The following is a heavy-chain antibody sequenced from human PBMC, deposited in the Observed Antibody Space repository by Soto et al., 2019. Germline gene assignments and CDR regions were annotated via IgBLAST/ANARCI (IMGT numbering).Heavy chain of an antibody. Sequence: SETLSLTCAVYGGSFSGYYWSWIRQPPGKGLEWIGEINHSGSTNYNPSLKSRVTISVDTSKNQFSLKLSSVTAADTAVYYCAGTPTITMVRVVIDYWGQGTLVTVSS. CDR1: GGSFSGYY. D-gene: IGHD3-10*01. CDR3: AGTPTITMVRVVIDY. CDR2: INHSGST. V-gene: IGHV4-34*01. J-gene: IGHJ4*02.